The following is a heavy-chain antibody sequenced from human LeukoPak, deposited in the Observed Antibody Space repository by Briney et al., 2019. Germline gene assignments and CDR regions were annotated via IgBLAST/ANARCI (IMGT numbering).Heavy chain of an antibody. Sequence: ASVKVSCKASGYTFTSHAMNWVRQAPGQGLEWMGWINTNTGNPTYAQGFTGRFVFSLDTSVSTAYLQISSLKAEDTAVYYCARVYSSSWYNYYYYGMDVWGQGTTVTVSS. J-gene: IGHJ6*02. CDR1: GYTFTSHA. CDR3: ARVYSSSWYNYYYYGMDV. V-gene: IGHV7-4-1*02. D-gene: IGHD6-13*01. CDR2: INTNTGNP.